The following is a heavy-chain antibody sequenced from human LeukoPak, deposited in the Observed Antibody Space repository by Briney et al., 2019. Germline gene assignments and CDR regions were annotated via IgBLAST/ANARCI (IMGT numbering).Heavy chain of an antibody. CDR3: ARGGYYDSSGYYKIHYFDY. CDR2: IYHSGST. Sequence: KPSETLSLTCTVSGYSISSGYYWGWIRQPPGKGLEWIGSIYHSGSTYYNPSLKSRVTISVDTSKNQFSLKLSSVTAADTAVYYCARGGYYDSSGYYKIHYFDYWGQGTLVTVSS. CDR1: GYSISSGYY. D-gene: IGHD3-22*01. J-gene: IGHJ4*02. V-gene: IGHV4-38-2*02.